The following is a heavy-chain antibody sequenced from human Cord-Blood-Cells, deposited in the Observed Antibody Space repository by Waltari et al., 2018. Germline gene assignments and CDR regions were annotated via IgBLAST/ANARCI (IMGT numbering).Heavy chain of an antibody. D-gene: IGHD3-16*01. Sequence: QVQLQQWGAGLLKPSETLSLTCAVHGGSFSGYYWSWIRQPPGKGVEWIGEINESGSTNYNPSLKGRVTISVDTSKNQFSLRLSSVTAADTAVYYCARHQGDSRGYFDLWGRGTLVTVSS. CDR1: GGSFSGYY. CDR2: INESGST. CDR3: ARHQGDSRGYFDL. V-gene: IGHV4-34*01. J-gene: IGHJ2*01.